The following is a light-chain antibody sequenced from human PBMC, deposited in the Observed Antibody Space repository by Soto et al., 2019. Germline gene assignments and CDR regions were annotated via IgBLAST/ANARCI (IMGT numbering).Light chain of an antibody. Sequence: EIVMTQSPVTLSVSPWDRATLSCRASETVSSNVAWYQQKPGQAPRLLIYGASTRATGIPARFSGSGSGTEFTLIISSLQSEDFAVYYCHQYNNWPPWTIGQGTKVDIK. CDR2: GAS. V-gene: IGKV3-15*01. CDR1: ETVSSN. CDR3: HQYNNWPPWT. J-gene: IGKJ1*01.